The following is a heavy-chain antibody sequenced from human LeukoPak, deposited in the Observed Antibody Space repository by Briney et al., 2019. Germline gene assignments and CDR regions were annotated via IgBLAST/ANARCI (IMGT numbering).Heavy chain of an antibody. CDR2: ISSSSNTI. D-gene: IGHD2-21*02. CDR1: EFTFSNYN. Sequence: GGSLGLSCAASEFTFSNYNINWVRQAPGKGLEWVSYISSSSNTIYYADSVKGRFTISRDNAKNSLYLQMNSLRAEDTAVYYCARDRTFSYCGGDCYTVDAFDIWGQGTMVTVSS. V-gene: IGHV3-48*01. CDR3: ARDRTFSYCGGDCYTVDAFDI. J-gene: IGHJ3*02.